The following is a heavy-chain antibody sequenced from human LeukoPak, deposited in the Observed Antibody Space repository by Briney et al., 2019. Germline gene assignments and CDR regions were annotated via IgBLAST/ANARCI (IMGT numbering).Heavy chain of an antibody. V-gene: IGHV3-23*01. D-gene: IGHD6-19*01. CDR1: GFTFSSNA. CDR3: AKPLSGWYSFDY. Sequence: GGSLRLSCAASGFTFSSNAMSWVRQAPGKGLEWVSAIGGSDARTYYADSVKGRFTISRDNSKNTLYLQMSSLRAEDTAVYYCAKPLSGWYSFDYWGQGTLVTVSS. J-gene: IGHJ4*02. CDR2: IGGSDART.